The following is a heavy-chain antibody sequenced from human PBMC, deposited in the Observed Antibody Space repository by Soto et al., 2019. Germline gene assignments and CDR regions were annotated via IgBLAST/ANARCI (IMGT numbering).Heavy chain of an antibody. V-gene: IGHV4-39*01. J-gene: IGHJ4*02. CDR2: IYYSGST. CDR1: VGSISSSSYY. Sequence: SEPLSLTCTVSVGSISSSSYYWCWILQPPVKGLDLIGSIYYSGSTYYNPSLKSRVTISVDTSKNQFSLKLSSVTAADTAVYYCARHRGYYDILTGYYTELNFDYWGQGTLVTVSS. D-gene: IGHD3-9*01. CDR3: ARHRGYYDILTGYYTELNFDY.